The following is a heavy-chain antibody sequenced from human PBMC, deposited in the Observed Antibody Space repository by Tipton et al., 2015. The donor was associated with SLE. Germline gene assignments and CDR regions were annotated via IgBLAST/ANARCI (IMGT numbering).Heavy chain of an antibody. D-gene: IGHD3-10*01. Sequence: TLSLTCTVSGGSISSYYWSWIRQPPGKGLEWIGYIYYSGSTYYNPSLKSRVTISVDTSKNQFSLKLSSVTAADTAVYYCARDRVGLWFRTNYYYYYGMDVWGQGTTVTVSS. V-gene: IGHV4-59*12. J-gene: IGHJ6*02. CDR2: IYYSGST. CDR3: ARDRVGLWFRTNYYYYYGMDV. CDR1: GGSISSYY.